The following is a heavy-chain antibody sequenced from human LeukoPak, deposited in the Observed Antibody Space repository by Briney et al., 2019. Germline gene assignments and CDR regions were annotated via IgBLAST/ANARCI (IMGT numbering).Heavy chain of an antibody. CDR1: GGSISSGGYY. Sequence: PSETLSLTCTVSGGSISSGGYYWSWIRQHPGKGLEWIGYIYYSGSTYYNPSLKSRVTISVDTSKNQFSLKLSSVTAADTAVYYCARDGLGATTVTTHINGRTNYYGMDVWGQGTTVTVSS. J-gene: IGHJ6*02. CDR3: ARDGLGATTVTTHINGRTNYYGMDV. CDR2: IYYSGST. D-gene: IGHD4-11*01. V-gene: IGHV4-31*03.